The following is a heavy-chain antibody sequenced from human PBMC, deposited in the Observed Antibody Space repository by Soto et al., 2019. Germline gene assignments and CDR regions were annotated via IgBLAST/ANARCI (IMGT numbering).Heavy chain of an antibody. CDR1: GFTFNNYW. CDR3: ARGRYTSGWYPDYFDY. Sequence: PGGSLRLSCAVSGFTFNNYWMSWVRQAPGKGLEWVANIKQDGSDKYYVDSLKGRFTISRDNAKNTLYLQMNSLRAEDTAVYYCARGRYTSGWYPDYFDYWGQGTMVTVSS. J-gene: IGHJ4*02. D-gene: IGHD6-19*01. V-gene: IGHV3-7*03. CDR2: IKQDGSDK.